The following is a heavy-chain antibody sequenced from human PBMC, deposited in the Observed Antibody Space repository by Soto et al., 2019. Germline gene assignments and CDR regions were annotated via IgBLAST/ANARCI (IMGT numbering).Heavy chain of an antibody. CDR1: GFTFSTYA. Sequence: VQLVESGGGLVQPGGSLTISCAASGFTFSTYAMHWVRQAPGKGLEYVSAISRSGDSTYHADSVKGRFTISRDNSKNTLHLQLGSLRLDDMGVYFCARLGSGLDYWGQGALVTVSS. CDR3: ARLGSGLDY. J-gene: IGHJ4*02. V-gene: IGHV3-64*07. CDR2: ISRSGDST. D-gene: IGHD3-3*01.